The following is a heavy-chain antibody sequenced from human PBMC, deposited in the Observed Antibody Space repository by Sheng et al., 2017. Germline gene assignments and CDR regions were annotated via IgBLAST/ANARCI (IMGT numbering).Heavy chain of an antibody. Sequence: QVQLQESGPGLVKPSETLSLTCTVSGGSISSYYWSWIRQPAGKGLEWIGRIYTSGSTNYNPSLKSRVTMSVDTSKNQFSLKLSSVTAADTAVYYCVRDASAAAGTGISYYYYYYMDVWGKGTTVTV. CDR2: IYTSGST. CDR1: GGSISSYY. J-gene: IGHJ6*03. V-gene: IGHV4-4*07. D-gene: IGHD6-13*01. CDR3: VRDASAAAGTGISYYYYYYMDV.